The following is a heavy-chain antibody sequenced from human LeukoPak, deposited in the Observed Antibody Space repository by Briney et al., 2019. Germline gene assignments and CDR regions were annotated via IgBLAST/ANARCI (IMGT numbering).Heavy chain of an antibody. V-gene: IGHV1-18*01. CDR3: ARVAGQYNWNHSFHYYYMDV. CDR2: ISAYNGNT. CDR1: GYTFTSYG. Sequence: ASVKVSCKASGYTFTSYGISWVRQAPGQGLEWMGWISAYNGNTNYAQKLQGRVTMTTDTSTSTAYMELRSLRSDDTAVYYCARVAGQYNWNHSFHYYYMDVWGKGTTVTVSS. J-gene: IGHJ6*03. D-gene: IGHD1-1*01.